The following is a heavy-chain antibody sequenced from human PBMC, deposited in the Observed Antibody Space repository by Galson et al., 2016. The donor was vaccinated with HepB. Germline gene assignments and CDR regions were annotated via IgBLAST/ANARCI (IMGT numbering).Heavy chain of an antibody. CDR3: ARGNIDFTMVMVVYTGASYYFDY. D-gene: IGHD3-22*01. CDR1: GGSFSGHY. CDR2: IHESGTI. V-gene: IGHV4-34*01. J-gene: IGHJ4*02. Sequence: SETLSLTCAVYGGSFSGHYWSWIRQSPGKGLEWIGEIHESGTINYNPSLKTRVTMSRDTSKNQVSLKLGSVTAADTAVYYCARGNIDFTMVMVVYTGASYYFDYWGRGVLVTVSS.